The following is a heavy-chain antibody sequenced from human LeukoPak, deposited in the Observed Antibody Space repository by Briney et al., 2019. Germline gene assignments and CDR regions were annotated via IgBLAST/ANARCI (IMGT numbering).Heavy chain of an antibody. D-gene: IGHD3-10*01. J-gene: IGHJ5*02. Sequence: SVKVSCKASGDTFSSYAISWVRQAPGQGLEWMGGIIPIFGTANYAQKFQGRVTITADESTSTAYMELSSLRSEDTAVYYCASRYYGSGSYFLGNWFDPWGQGTLVTVSS. CDR3: ASRYYGSGSYFLGNWFDP. CDR1: GDTFSSYA. V-gene: IGHV1-69*01. CDR2: IIPIFGTA.